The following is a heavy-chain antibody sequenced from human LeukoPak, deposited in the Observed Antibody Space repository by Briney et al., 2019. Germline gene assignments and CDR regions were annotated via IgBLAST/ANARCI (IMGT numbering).Heavy chain of an antibody. J-gene: IGHJ3*02. D-gene: IGHD5-12*01. V-gene: IGHV3-23*01. CDR2: ISGSGGST. CDR3: AKSLYGYSGYDSLTDAFDI. Sequence: GGSLRLSCAASGFTFSSYAMSWVRQAPGKGLEWVSAISGSGGSTYYADSGKGRFTISRDNSRNTLYLQMNSLRAEDTAVYYCAKSLYGYSGYDSLTDAFDIWGQGTMVTVSS. CDR1: GFTFSSYA.